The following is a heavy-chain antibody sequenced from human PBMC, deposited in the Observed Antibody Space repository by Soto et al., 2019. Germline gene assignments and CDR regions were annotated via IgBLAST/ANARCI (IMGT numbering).Heavy chain of an antibody. J-gene: IGHJ4*02. Sequence: QVQLQESGPGLVKPSETLSLTCTVSGGSVSSGSYYWSWIRQPPGKGLEWIGYIYYSGSTNYNPSLKSRVTISVDTSKNQFSLKLSSVTAADTAVYYCARSSDILTGYPTSPLFDYWGQGTLVTVSS. CDR2: IYYSGST. CDR3: ARSSDILTGYPTSPLFDY. D-gene: IGHD3-9*01. CDR1: GGSVSSGSYY. V-gene: IGHV4-61*01.